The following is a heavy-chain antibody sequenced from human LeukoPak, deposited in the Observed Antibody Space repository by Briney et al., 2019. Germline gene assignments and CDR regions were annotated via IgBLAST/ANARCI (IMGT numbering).Heavy chain of an antibody. D-gene: IGHD5-18*01. Sequence: ASVKVSCKASAYTFTGYYIHWVRQAPGQGLEWMGWINPDNGGTTYAQKFQGRVTMTRDTSISTAYMELSRLRSDDTAVYYCAREEWDIQISFGYWGQGTLVTVSS. CDR1: AYTFTGYY. J-gene: IGHJ4*02. CDR2: INPDNGGT. CDR3: AREEWDIQISFGY. V-gene: IGHV1-2*02.